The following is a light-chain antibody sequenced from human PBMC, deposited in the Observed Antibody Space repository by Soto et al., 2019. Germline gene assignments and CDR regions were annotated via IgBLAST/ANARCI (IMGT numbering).Light chain of an antibody. V-gene: IGKV1-5*01. CDR1: QSIGSW. Sequence: DIQMTQSPSTLSASDGDRVTITCRASQSIGSWLAWYQQKPGKAPRLLIYDASSLESGVPSRFSGSGSGTEFTLTISSLQPDDFATYYCQQYNDYSPWTFGQGTKVDVK. CDR2: DAS. J-gene: IGKJ1*01. CDR3: QQYNDYSPWT.